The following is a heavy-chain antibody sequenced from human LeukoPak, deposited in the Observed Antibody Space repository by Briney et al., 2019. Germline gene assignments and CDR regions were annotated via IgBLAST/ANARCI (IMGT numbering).Heavy chain of an antibody. V-gene: IGHV3-11*04. CDR1: GFTFSDYY. J-gene: IGHJ4*02. Sequence: GGSLRLSCAASGFTFSDYYMSWIRQAPGKGLEWVSYISSSGSTIYYADSVKGRFTISRDNAKNSLYLQMNSLRAEDTAVYYCARDVAQYYDFWSGYSLDYWGQGTLVTVSS. CDR2: ISSSGSTI. D-gene: IGHD3-3*01. CDR3: ARDVAQYYDFWSGYSLDY.